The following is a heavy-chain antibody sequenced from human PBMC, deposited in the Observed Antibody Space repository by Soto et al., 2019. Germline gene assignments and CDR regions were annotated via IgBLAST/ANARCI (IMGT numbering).Heavy chain of an antibody. CDR1: GYSFTTYE. V-gene: IGHV1-18*01. D-gene: IGHD6-13*01. CDR2: ISGYDGHT. CDR3: GRVGSRSYPTDY. J-gene: IGHJ4*02. Sequence: ASVKVSCKTSGYSFTTYEISWVRQAPGQGLEWMGWISGYDGHTNYAQKLQGRVTMSTDTSTTTAYMEMRSLRSDDTAVYYCGRVGSRSYPTDYWGPGTLVTV.